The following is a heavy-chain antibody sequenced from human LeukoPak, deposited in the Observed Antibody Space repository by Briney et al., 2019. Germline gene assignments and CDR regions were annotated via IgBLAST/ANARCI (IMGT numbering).Heavy chain of an antibody. V-gene: IGHV1-2*02. D-gene: IGHD6-6*01. J-gene: IGHJ1*01. CDR2: INPNSGGT. CDR1: GYTFTGYY. CDR3: ARRGLVNTEYLEH. Sequence: ASVKVSCKASGYTFTGYYMHWVRQAPGQGLEWMGWINPNSGGTNYAQKLQGRITMARDTSINTAYMDLSSLTTDDTAVYYCARRGLVNTEYLEHWGQGTLVTVSS.